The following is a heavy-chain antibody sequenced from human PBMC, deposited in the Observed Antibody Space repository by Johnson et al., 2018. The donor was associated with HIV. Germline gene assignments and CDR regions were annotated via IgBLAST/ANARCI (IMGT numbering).Heavy chain of an antibody. Sequence: QVQLVESGGGMVQPGRSLRLSCAASGFTFSSYAMHWVRQAPGKGLEWVAVISYDGNNKYYADSVKGRFTISRDNSKNTLYLQMGSLRAEGMAVFYCATKGSKWELVVEGFAVWGQRTMVTVSS. J-gene: IGHJ3*01. D-gene: IGHD1-26*01. CDR2: ISYDGNNK. V-gene: IGHV3-30*14. CDR3: ATKGSKWELVVEGFAV. CDR1: GFTFSSYA.